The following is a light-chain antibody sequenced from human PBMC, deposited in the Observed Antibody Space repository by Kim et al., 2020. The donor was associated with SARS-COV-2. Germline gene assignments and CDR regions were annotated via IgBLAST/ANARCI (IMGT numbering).Light chain of an antibody. V-gene: IGKV3-15*01. Sequence: EVVMTQSPATLSVSPGERATLSCTASQNVGSNLAWYQQKPGQAPRLLIYGASTRATGIPARFSGSGSGTEFTLTISSLQSEDFAVYYCQQNNNWPTLTFGGGTKVDIK. CDR3: QQNNNWPTLT. J-gene: IGKJ4*01. CDR1: QNVGSN. CDR2: GAS.